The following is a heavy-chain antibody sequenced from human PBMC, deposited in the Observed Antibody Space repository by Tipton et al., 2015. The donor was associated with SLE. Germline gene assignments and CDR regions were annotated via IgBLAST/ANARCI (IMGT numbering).Heavy chain of an antibody. CDR2: ISYDGSNK. V-gene: IGHV3-30*04. CDR1: GFTFSGYA. CDR3: ARDFLELGYYYMDV. D-gene: IGHD3-3*01. J-gene: IGHJ6*03. Sequence: SLRLSCAASGFTFSGYAMHWVRQAPGKGLEWVAVISYDGSNKYYADSVKGRFTISRDNSKNTLFLQMNSLRPEDTAVYYCARDFLELGYYYMDVWGKGTTVTVSS.